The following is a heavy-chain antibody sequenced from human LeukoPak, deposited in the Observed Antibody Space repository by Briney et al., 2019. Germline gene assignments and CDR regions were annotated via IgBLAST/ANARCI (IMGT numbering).Heavy chain of an antibody. CDR2: IYVDGRTT. V-gene: IGHV3-74*01. CDR3: IRDFRSADL. Sequence: GGSLRLSCVASGFTFSNYWMHWVRQPPGKGLVWVSRIYVDGRTTNYADSVKGRFTISRDNAKNTVYLEMNSLSVEDTATYYCIRDFRSADLWGQGTLVTVAS. CDR1: GFTFSNYW. J-gene: IGHJ5*02.